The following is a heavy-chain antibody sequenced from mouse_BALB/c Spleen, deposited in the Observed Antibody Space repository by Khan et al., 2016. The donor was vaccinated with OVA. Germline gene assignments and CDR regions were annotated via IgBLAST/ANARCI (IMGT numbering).Heavy chain of an antibody. CDR3: ARRATATNVDC. CDR2: ISSVGSYT. V-gene: IGHV5-6*01. Sequence: EVELVESGGDLVKPGGSLKLSCAASGFTFSSYGMSWVRQTPDKRLEWVATISSVGSYTYYPDSVKGRFTISRDNGKNTLYLQMSSLKSDDTAMYYCARRATATNVDCWGQGTTLTVSS. J-gene: IGHJ2*01. CDR1: GFTFSSYG. D-gene: IGHD1-2*01.